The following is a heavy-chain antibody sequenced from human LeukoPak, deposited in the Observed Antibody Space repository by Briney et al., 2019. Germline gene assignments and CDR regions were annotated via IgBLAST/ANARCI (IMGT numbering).Heavy chain of an antibody. Sequence: PSETLSLTCSVSGGSVSSYYWSWIRQSPGKGLEWIGYIHNSGRTNYNPSLKSRVTGFVDTSKNQVSLRLSSVTAADTAVYYCARQKGTGTYKYYFDYWGQGTLVTVSS. CDR1: GGSVSSYY. CDR3: ARQKGTGTYKYYFDY. CDR2: IHNSGRT. V-gene: IGHV4-59*08. J-gene: IGHJ4*02. D-gene: IGHD1-7*01.